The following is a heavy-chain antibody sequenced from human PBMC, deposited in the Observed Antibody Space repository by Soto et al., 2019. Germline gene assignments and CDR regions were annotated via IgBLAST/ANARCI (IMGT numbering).Heavy chain of an antibody. CDR1: GYSFTSYW. Sequence: GESLKISCKGSGYSFTSYWIGWVRQMPGKGLEWMGIIYPGDSDTRYSPSFQGQVTISADKSISTAYLQWSSLKASDTAMYYCARQGENYDILTGYSYYMDVWGKGTTVTSP. CDR3: ARQGENYDILTGYSYYMDV. J-gene: IGHJ6*03. V-gene: IGHV5-51*01. CDR2: IYPGDSDT. D-gene: IGHD3-9*01.